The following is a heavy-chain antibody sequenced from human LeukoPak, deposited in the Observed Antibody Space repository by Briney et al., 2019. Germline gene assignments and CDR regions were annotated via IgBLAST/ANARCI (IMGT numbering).Heavy chain of an antibody. Sequence: GESLKISCKGSGYSFTSYWIGWVRQMPGKGLEWMGIIYPGDSDTRYSPSFQGQVTISADKSISTAYLQWSSLKASDTAMYYCARLTDDSSGYCSHPGYFQHWGQGTLVTVSS. CDR1: GYSFTSYW. CDR3: ARLTDDSSGYCSHPGYFQH. V-gene: IGHV5-51*01. CDR2: IYPGDSDT. D-gene: IGHD3-22*01. J-gene: IGHJ1*01.